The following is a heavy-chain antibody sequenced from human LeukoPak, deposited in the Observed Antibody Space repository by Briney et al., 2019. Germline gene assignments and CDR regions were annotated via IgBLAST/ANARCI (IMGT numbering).Heavy chain of an antibody. D-gene: IGHD3/OR15-3a*01. Sequence: PWGSLRLSCVSSGTIVSTNYMHWVRQAPGKGRVSVSILYMNDNTYYADSVKGRFTISRDSSEKTLYLQMSSLRAEDTAVYYCVREDLGIEYWGQGTLVTVS. CDR2: LYMNDNT. CDR3: VREDLGIEY. J-gene: IGHJ4*02. V-gene: IGHV3-53*01. CDR1: GTIVSTNY.